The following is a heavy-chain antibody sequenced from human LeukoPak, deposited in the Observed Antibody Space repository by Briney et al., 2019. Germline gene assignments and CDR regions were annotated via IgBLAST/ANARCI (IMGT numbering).Heavy chain of an antibody. CDR2: IIPILGIA. Sequence: ASVKVSCKASGATFSSYAISWVRQAPGQGLEWMGRIIPILGIANYAQKFQGRVTITADKSTSTAYMELSSLRSEDTAVYYCARDRDFWSGYFVGMDVWGQGTTVTVSS. CDR1: GATFSSYA. D-gene: IGHD3-3*01. V-gene: IGHV1-69*04. J-gene: IGHJ6*02. CDR3: ARDRDFWSGYFVGMDV.